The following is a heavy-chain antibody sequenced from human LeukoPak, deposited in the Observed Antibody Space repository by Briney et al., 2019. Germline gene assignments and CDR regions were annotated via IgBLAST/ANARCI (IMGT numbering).Heavy chain of an antibody. V-gene: IGHV3-13*01. Sequence: GGSLRLSCAASGFTFSSYDMHWVRHTTGKGLEWVSGIGTAGDTYYPGSVKGRFTISRENAKNSLYLQMNSLRAGDTAVYYCARDYYDSSGYNYGMDVWGQGTTVTVSS. J-gene: IGHJ6*02. CDR3: ARDYYDSSGYNYGMDV. CDR2: IGTAGDT. CDR1: GFTFSSYD. D-gene: IGHD3-22*01.